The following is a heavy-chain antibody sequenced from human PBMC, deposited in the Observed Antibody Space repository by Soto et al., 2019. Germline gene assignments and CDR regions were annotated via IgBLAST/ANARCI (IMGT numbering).Heavy chain of an antibody. J-gene: IGHJ3*02. Sequence: SETLSLTCTVSGGSISSLDYCWRWIRQPPGKGLEWIGYIYYSGSTYYNPSLKSRVTISVDTSKNQFSLKLSSVTAADTAVYYCARYPYYYDRSGYEAAFDIWGQGTMVTVSS. CDR3: ARYPYYYDRSGYEAAFDI. CDR2: IYYSGST. D-gene: IGHD3-22*01. V-gene: IGHV4-30-4*01. CDR1: GGSISSLDYC.